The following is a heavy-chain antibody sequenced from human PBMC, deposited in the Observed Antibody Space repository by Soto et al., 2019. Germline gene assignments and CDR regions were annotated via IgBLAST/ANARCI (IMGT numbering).Heavy chain of an antibody. Sequence: QVQLVQSGAEVKKPGASVKVSCKASGYTFTGYYMHWVRQAPGQGLEWMGWINPNSGGTNYAQKFQGWVTMTRDTAISTAYMELSRLRSDDTAVYYCATQRDYGDYGAFDYWGQGTLVTVSS. CDR1: GYTFTGYY. J-gene: IGHJ4*02. CDR3: ATQRDYGDYGAFDY. D-gene: IGHD4-17*01. V-gene: IGHV1-2*04. CDR2: INPNSGGT.